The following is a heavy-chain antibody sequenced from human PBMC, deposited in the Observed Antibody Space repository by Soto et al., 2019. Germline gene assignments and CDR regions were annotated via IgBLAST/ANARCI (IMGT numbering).Heavy chain of an antibody. CDR3: AKSLSENNYGMDV. CDR1: GFTFSTYA. Sequence: GWSLRLSCAASGFTFSTYAMSWVRQAPGKGLEWVSGISVSATTYYADSVKGRFTISRDNSENTLHLQVNSLRAEDTAVYYCAKSLSENNYGMDVWGQGTTVTVSS. J-gene: IGHJ6*02. CDR2: ISVSATT. V-gene: IGHV3-23*01.